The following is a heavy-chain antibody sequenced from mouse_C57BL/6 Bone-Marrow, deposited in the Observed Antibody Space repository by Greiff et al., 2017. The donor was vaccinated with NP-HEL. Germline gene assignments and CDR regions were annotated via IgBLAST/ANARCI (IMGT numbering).Heavy chain of an antibody. Sequence: QVQLKQSGAELASPGASVTLSCKASGYTFTDHIMNWVNKRPGQGLEWIGRIYPVSGETNYNQKFMGKATFSVDRSSSTVYMVLNSLTSEDPAVYYCGRSPYYYGSSYGDAMDYWGQGTSVTVSS. V-gene: IGHV1-11*01. CDR2: IYPVSGET. D-gene: IGHD1-1*01. J-gene: IGHJ4*01. CDR3: GRSPYYYGSSYGDAMDY. CDR1: GYTFTDHI.